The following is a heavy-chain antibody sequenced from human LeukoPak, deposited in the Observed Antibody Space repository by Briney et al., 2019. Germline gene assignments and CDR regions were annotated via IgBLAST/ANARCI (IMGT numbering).Heavy chain of an antibody. CDR3: ARDGPPYCGGDCKDFDY. V-gene: IGHV4-39*07. CDR1: GGSISSSSYY. J-gene: IGHJ4*02. CDR2: IYYSGST. Sequence: PETLSLTCTVSGGSISSSSYYWGWIRQPPGKGLEWIGSIYYSGSTYYNPSLKSRVTISVDTSKNQFSLKLSSVTAADTAVYYCARDGPPYCGGDCKDFDYWGQGTLVTVSS. D-gene: IGHD2-21*02.